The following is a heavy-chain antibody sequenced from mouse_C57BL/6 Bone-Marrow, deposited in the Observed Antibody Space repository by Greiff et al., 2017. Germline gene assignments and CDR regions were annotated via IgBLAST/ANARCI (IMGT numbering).Heavy chain of an antibody. CDR1: GYTFTSYW. J-gene: IGHJ2*01. CDR2: IDPSDSYT. V-gene: IGHV1-69*01. Sequence: QDQLQQPGAELVMPGASVKLSCKASGYTFTSYWMHWVKQRPGQGLEWIGEIDPSDSYTNYNQKFKGKSTLTVDKSSSTAYMQLSSLTSEDSAVYYCARGGGTDYWGQGTTLTVSS. CDR3: ARGGGTDY. D-gene: IGHD4-1*01.